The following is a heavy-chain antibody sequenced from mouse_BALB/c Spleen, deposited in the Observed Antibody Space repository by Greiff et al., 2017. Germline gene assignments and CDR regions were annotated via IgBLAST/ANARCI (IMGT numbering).Heavy chain of an antibody. V-gene: IGHV5-6-4*01. D-gene: IGHD1-2*01. J-gene: IGHJ3*01. CDR2: ISSGGSYT. CDR3: TRGEKFITTATGFAY. Sequence: EVKLQESGGGLVKPGGSLKLSCAASGFTFSSYTMSWVRQTPEKRLEWVATISSGGSYTYYPDSVKGRFTISRDNAKNTLYLQMSSLKSEDTAMYYCTRGEKFITTATGFAYWGQGTLVTVSA. CDR1: GFTFSSYT.